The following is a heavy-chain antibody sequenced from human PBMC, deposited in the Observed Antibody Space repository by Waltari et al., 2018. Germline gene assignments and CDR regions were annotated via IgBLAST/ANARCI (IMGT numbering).Heavy chain of an antibody. CDR1: GFTFGIYW. V-gene: IGHV3-7*04. D-gene: IGHD1-7*01. J-gene: IGHJ5*02. CDR2: INQDGSKK. CDR3: ARVVSRTRQFDP. Sequence: EVQLVESGGGLVQPGGSLRLSCAASGFTFGIYWMSWVRQAPGKGLEWVANINQDGSKKNAMDSVKGRFTISRDNADNSLYLQLNSLRAEDTAFYYCARVVSRTRQFDPWGQGTRVTVSP.